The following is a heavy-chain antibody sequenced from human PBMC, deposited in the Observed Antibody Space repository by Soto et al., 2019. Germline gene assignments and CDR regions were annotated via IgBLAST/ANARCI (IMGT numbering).Heavy chain of an antibody. CDR1: GFSFSSFA. D-gene: IGHD1-1*01. Sequence: LRLSCAASGFSFSSFAMSWVRQAPGKGLEWVSGISNSGDSTHYADSVKGRFTISRDNSKNTLYLQMNSLRAEDTAVYYCAKLMGSKTGNASDYWGQGTLVTVSS. CDR3: AKLMGSKTGNASDY. CDR2: ISNSGDST. J-gene: IGHJ4*02. V-gene: IGHV3-23*01.